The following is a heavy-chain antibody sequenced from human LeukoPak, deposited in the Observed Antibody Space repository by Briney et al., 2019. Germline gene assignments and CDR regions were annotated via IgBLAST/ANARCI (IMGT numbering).Heavy chain of an antibody. CDR3: ARTRIAAAGLYYYYMDV. D-gene: IGHD6-13*01. CDR1: GFTFSSYW. CDR2: IKQDGSEK. J-gene: IGHJ6*03. Sequence: PGGSLRLSCAVSGFTFSSYWMTWVRQAPGKGLEWVANIKQDGSEKYYVDSVKGRFTISRDNAKNSLYLQMNSLRAEDTAVYYCARTRIAAAGLYYYYMDVGRKGNAVIVSS. V-gene: IGHV3-7*01.